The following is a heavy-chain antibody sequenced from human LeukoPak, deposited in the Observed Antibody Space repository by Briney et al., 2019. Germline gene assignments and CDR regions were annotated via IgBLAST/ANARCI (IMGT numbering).Heavy chain of an antibody. J-gene: IGHJ4*02. V-gene: IGHV4-59*01. CDR1: GGSISSYY. Sequence: PSETLSLTCTVSGGSISSYYWSWIRQPPGKGLEWIGYIYYSGSTNYNPSLKSRVTISVDTSKNQFSLKLSSVTAADTAVYYCARSRQDYGGNSAPYFDYWGQGTLVTVSS. CDR2: IYYSGST. D-gene: IGHD4-23*01. CDR3: ARSRQDYGGNSAPYFDY.